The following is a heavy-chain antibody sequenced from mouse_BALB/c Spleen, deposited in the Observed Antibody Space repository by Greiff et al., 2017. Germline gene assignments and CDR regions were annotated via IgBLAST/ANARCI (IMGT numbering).Heavy chain of an antibody. CDR2: ISNLAYSI. CDR1: GFTFSDYG. CDR3: ASLLLPYYAMDY. V-gene: IGHV5-15*02. J-gene: IGHJ4*01. D-gene: IGHD1-1*01. Sequence: EVKLMESGGGLVQPGGSRKLSCAASGFTFSDYGMAWVRQAPGKGPEWVAFISNLAYSIYYADTVTGRFTISRENAKNTLYLEMSSLRSEDTAMYYCASLLLPYYAMDYWGQGTSVTVSS.